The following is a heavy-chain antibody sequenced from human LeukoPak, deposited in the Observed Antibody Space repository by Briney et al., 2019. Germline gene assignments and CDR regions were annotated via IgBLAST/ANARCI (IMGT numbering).Heavy chain of an antibody. V-gene: IGHV1-2*02. Sequence: ASVKVSCKASGCTFTSYGISWVRQAPGQGLEWMGWINPNSGGTNYAQKFQGRVTMTRDTSISTAYMELSRLRSDDTAVYYCATTMVRGVITFDPWGQGTLVTVSS. CDR3: ATTMVRGVITFDP. CDR1: GCTFTSYG. J-gene: IGHJ5*02. D-gene: IGHD3-10*01. CDR2: INPNSGGT.